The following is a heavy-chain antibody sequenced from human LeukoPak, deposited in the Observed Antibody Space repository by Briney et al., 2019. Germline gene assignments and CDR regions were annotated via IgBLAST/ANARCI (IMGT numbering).Heavy chain of an antibody. D-gene: IGHD2-21*02. CDR1: GYTFTSYY. CDR2: ISPSGGST. CDR3: ARAPPIVVVTAADAFDI. Sequence: ASVKVSCKASGYTFTSYYMHWVRQAPGQGLEWMGIISPSGGSTSYAQKFQGRVTMTRDTSTSTVYMELSSLRSEDTAVYYCARAPPIVVVTAADAFDIWGQGTMVTVSS. V-gene: IGHV1-46*01. J-gene: IGHJ3*02.